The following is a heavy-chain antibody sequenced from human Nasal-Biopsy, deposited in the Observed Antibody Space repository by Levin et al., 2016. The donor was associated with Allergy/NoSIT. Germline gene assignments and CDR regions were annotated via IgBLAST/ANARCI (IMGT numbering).Heavy chain of an antibody. CDR3: ASRRSTETDSYDGVDV. CDR1: GYIFTAYY. D-gene: IGHD2-21*02. Sequence: ASVKVSCKASGYIFTAYYIYWVRQAPGQGLEWVGWVSPDTGDAKYAENFQGRVTMTRDTSITTAYMELSRLTSDDTAVYYCASRRSTETDSYDGVDVWGQGTTVSVSS. CDR2: VSPDTGDA. V-gene: IGHV1-2*02. J-gene: IGHJ6*02.